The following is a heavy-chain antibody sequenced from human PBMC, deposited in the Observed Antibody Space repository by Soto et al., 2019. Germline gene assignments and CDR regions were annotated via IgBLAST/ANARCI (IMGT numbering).Heavy chain of an antibody. Sequence: GGSLRLSCAASGFTFSSYAMHWVRQAPGKGLEWVAVISYDGSNKYYADSVKGRFTISRDNSKNTLYLQMNSLRAEDTAVYYCARDSLTNSPSYYDSSGYPEYYYYGMDVWGQGTTVTVSS. CDR3: ARDSLTNSPSYYDSSGYPEYYYYGMDV. J-gene: IGHJ6*02. CDR1: GFTFSSYA. CDR2: ISYDGSNK. D-gene: IGHD3-22*01. V-gene: IGHV3-30-3*01.